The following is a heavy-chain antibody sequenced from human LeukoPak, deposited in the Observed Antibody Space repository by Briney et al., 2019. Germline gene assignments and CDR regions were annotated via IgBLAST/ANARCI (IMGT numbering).Heavy chain of an antibody. CDR2: IWYDGSNE. D-gene: IGHD3-22*01. CDR1: GFMFSNYG. Sequence: PGGSLRLSCAASGFMFSNYGMHWVRQAPGKGLEWVAVIWYDGSNEYYADSVKGRFTISRDNSKNTLYLQMNSLRPEDTAVSYCARALPDYYDGSGYYDYWGQGTLVTVSS. CDR3: ARALPDYYDGSGYYDY. V-gene: IGHV3-33*01. J-gene: IGHJ4*02.